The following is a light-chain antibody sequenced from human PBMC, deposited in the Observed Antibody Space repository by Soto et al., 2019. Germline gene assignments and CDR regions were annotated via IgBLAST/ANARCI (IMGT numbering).Light chain of an antibody. Sequence: VLTQPPSASGTPGQRVTISCSGSSSNIGSNYVYWYQQLPGTAPKLLIYRNNQRPSGVPDRFSGSKSGTSASLAISGLRSEDEADYYCAAWDDSLSALFGTGTKVTAL. CDR2: RNN. V-gene: IGLV1-47*01. J-gene: IGLJ1*01. CDR3: AAWDDSLSAL. CDR1: SSNIGSNY.